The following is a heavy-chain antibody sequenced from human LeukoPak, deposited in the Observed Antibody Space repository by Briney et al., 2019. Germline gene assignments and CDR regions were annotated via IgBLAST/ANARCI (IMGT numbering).Heavy chain of an antibody. Sequence: PSQTLSLTCTVSGGSISSGSYYWSWIRQPAGKGLEWIGRIYTSGSTNYNPSLKSRVTISVNTSKNQFSLKLSSVTAADTAVYYCARSWFGDLYDYWGQGTLVTVSS. D-gene: IGHD3-10*01. V-gene: IGHV4-61*02. CDR2: IYTSGST. CDR1: GGSISSGSYY. J-gene: IGHJ4*02. CDR3: ARSWFGDLYDY.